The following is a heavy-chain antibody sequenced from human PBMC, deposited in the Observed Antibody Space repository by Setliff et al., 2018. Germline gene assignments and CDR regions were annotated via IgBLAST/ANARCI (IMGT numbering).Heavy chain of an antibody. CDR2: IYTNGGT. CDR3: ARSDDNFQYPDY. CDR1: GASISSGNDF. J-gene: IGHJ4*01. Sequence: SETLSLTCSVSGASISSGNDFWNWIRQPAGKGLEWIGNIYTNGGTDFSPSLRSRVTISLGTSKNQFSLQLTSVTAADTAIYYCARSDDNFQYPDYWGQGTLVTVSS. D-gene: IGHD1-1*01. V-gene: IGHV4-61*09.